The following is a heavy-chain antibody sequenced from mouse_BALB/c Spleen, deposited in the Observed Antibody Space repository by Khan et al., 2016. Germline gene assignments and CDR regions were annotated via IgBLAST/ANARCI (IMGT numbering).Heavy chain of an antibody. CDR2: ISYSGST. J-gene: IGHJ2*01. V-gene: IGHV3-2*02. CDR1: GYSITSDYA. CDR3: ASGYDGYYLDY. Sequence: EVQLQESGPGLVKPSQSLSLTCTVTGYSITSDYAWNWIRQFPGNKLEWMGYISYSGSTSYNPSLKSRISITRDTSKNQFFLQLNSVTTEDTATYYCASGYDGYYLDYWGQGTTLTVSS. D-gene: IGHD2-3*01.